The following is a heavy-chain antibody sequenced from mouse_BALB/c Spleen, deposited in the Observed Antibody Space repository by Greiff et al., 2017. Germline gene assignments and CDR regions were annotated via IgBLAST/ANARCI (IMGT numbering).Heavy chain of an antibody. Sequence: QVQLQQPGAELVKPGASVKLSCKASGYTFTSYWMHWVKQRPGQGLEWIGEIDPSDSYTNYNQKFKGKATLTVDKSSSTAYMQLSSLTSEDSAVYYCASGDYGYTWFAYWGQGTLVTVSA. J-gene: IGHJ3*01. V-gene: IGHV1-69*02. CDR2: IDPSDSYT. D-gene: IGHD2-2*01. CDR3: ASGDYGYTWFAY. CDR1: GYTFTSYW.